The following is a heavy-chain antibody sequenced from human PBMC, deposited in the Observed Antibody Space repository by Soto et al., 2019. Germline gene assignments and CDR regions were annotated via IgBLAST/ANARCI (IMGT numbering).Heavy chain of an antibody. CDR3: ARGRLLWFGELINYGMDV. CDR2: INHSGST. V-gene: IGHV4-34*01. D-gene: IGHD3-10*01. CDR1: GGSVSGDY. J-gene: IGHJ6*02. Sequence: SETRSLTCAGYGGSVSGDYWRWCRQPPGKGLEWIGEINHSGSTNYNPSLTSRVTISVDTSKNQFSLKLSSVTAADTAVYYCARGRLLWFGELINYGMDVWGQGTTVT.